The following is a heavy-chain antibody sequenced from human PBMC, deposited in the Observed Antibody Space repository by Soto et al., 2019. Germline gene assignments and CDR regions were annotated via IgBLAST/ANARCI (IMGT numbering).Heavy chain of an antibody. CDR1: GGSISSYY. CDR2: IYYSGST. CDR3: AGGYCSGGSCYSGYGMDV. V-gene: IGHV4-59*08. D-gene: IGHD2-15*01. J-gene: IGHJ6*02. Sequence: QVQLQESGPGLVKPSETLSLTCTVSGGSISSYYWSWIRQPPGKGLEWIGYIYYSGSTNYNPSLKSRVTISVDTSKNQFSLKLSSVTAADTAVYYWAGGYCSGGSCYSGYGMDVWGQGTTVTVSS.